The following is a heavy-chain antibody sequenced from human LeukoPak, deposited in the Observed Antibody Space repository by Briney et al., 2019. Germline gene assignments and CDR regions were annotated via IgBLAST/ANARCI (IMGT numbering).Heavy chain of an antibody. Sequence: GESLRISCKSSGYSFGYYWIGWVRQMPGKGLEWMGIIWPDDSDTRYSPSFQGQVTISADKSINTAYLQWSSLKASDTAMYYCARRGRLSANSHWFDPWGQGTLVTVSS. J-gene: IGHJ5*02. V-gene: IGHV5-51*01. CDR1: GYSFGYYW. CDR2: IWPDDSDT. CDR3: ARRGRLSANSHWFDP. D-gene: IGHD4/OR15-4a*01.